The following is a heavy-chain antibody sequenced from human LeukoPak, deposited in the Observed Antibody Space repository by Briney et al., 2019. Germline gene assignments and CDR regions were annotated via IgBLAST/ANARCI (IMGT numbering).Heavy chain of an antibody. J-gene: IGHJ4*02. V-gene: IGHV6-1*01. CDR2: TYYRSKWCN. CDR1: GDSVSSNSAA. Sequence: SQTLSLTCAISGDSVSSNSAAWNWIRQSPSRGLEWLGRTYYRSKWCNDYAVSVKSRITINPDTSKNQFSLKLSSVTAADTAVYYCARHYYGSGSYLDYWGQGTLVTVSS. D-gene: IGHD3-10*01. CDR3: ARHYYGSGSYLDY.